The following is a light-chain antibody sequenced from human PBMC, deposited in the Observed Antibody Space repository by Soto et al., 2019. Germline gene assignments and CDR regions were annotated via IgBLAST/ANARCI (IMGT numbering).Light chain of an antibody. Sequence: QSVLSQPPSVSGTPGQRVTISCSGSSSNIGDNTVNWYKQLPGAAPTLLIYNNDQRPAGAPDRISGSKSGTSASLAISGLQSDDEADYYCATWDDSLNGWVFGGGTKVTVL. V-gene: IGLV1-44*01. J-gene: IGLJ3*02. CDR3: ATWDDSLNGWV. CDR2: NND. CDR1: SSNIGDNT.